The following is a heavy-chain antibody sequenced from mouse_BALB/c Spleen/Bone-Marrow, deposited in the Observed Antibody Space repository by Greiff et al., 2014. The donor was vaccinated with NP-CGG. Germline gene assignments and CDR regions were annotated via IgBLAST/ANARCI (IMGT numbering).Heavy chain of an antibody. CDR3: ARDYDYWYFDV. J-gene: IGHJ1*01. D-gene: IGHD2-4*01. Sequence: VQGVESGAELVKPGASVKLSCKASGYTFTSYWMHWVKQRPGQGLEWIGEINPSNGRTNYNEKFKSKATLTVDKSSSTAYMQLSSLTSEDSAVYYCARDYDYWYFDVWGAGTTVTVSS. V-gene: IGHV1S81*02. CDR2: INPSNGRT. CDR1: GYTFTSYW.